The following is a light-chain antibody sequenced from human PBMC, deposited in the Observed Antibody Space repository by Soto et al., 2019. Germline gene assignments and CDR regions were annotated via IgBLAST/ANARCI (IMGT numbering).Light chain of an antibody. J-gene: IGKJ5*01. CDR3: QQRSNWPSIT. CDR1: QSVSSNY. Sequence: EIVLTQSPGTLSLSPGERATLSCRASQSVSSNYLAWYQHRPGQAPRLLIYDASNRATGIPARFSGSGSGTDFTLTISSLEPEDFAVYYCQQRSNWPSITFGQGTRLEIK. CDR2: DAS. V-gene: IGKV3-11*01.